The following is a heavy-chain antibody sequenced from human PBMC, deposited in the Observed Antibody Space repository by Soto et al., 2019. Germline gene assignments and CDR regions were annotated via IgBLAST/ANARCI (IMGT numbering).Heavy chain of an antibody. V-gene: IGHV2-5*01. D-gene: IGHD1-26*01. CDR1: GFSLSTSGAG. Sequence: QITLKESGPTLVKPTQTLTVTCTFSGFSLSTSGAGVGWIRQSPGKAPEWLALISWKDEKRYNPGLKSRLTITKATSKNQVVITMTDLDTVDTATYFCAHRYGGNYYRWYFDSWGQGTLVTVSS. J-gene: IGHJ4*02. CDR2: ISWKDEK. CDR3: AHRYGGNYYRWYFDS.